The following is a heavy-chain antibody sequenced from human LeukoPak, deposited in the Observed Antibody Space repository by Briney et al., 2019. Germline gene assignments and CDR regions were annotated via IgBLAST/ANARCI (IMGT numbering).Heavy chain of an antibody. CDR1: GYSISSGYY. V-gene: IGHV4-38-2*02. CDR2: IYHSGST. J-gene: IGHJ4*02. Sequence: SETLSLTCTVSGYSISSGYYWGWIRQPPGKGLEWIGSIYHSGSTYYNPSLKSRVTISVDTSKNQFSLKLSSVTAADTAVYYCARDPTHYDILTGYYSGYFDYWGQGTLVTVSS. CDR3: ARDPTHYDILTGYYSGYFDY. D-gene: IGHD3-9*01.